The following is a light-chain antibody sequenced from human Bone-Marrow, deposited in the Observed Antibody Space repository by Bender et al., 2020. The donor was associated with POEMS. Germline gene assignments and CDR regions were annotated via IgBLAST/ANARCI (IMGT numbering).Light chain of an antibody. CDR3: SSYTSSSTLV. J-gene: IGLJ1*01. Sequence: QSVLTQPPSVSGAPGQRVTISCTGSSSNTGSGYDINWYQHLPGTAPKLLIYGYNNRPSGVPDRFSGSKSGTSASLAITGLQAEDEADYYCSSYTSSSTLVFGTGTKVTVL. CDR2: GYN. V-gene: IGLV1-40*01. CDR1: SSNTGSGYD.